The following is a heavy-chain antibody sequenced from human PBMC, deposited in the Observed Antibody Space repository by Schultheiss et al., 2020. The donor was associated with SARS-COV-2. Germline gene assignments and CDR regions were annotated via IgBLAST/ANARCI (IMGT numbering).Heavy chain of an antibody. J-gene: IGHJ4*02. V-gene: IGHV5-10-1*01. CDR1: GYTFTSYF. D-gene: IGHD2-2*01. CDR3: ARRGSCSGTSCSDH. CDR2: IDPSDSYT. Sequence: GGSLRLSCQGSGYTFTSYFITWVRQMPGKGLEWVGRIDPSDSYTNYSPSFQGHVTISVDNSISTAFLQWTSLQASDSATYICARRGSCSGTSCSDHWGRGTLVTVSS.